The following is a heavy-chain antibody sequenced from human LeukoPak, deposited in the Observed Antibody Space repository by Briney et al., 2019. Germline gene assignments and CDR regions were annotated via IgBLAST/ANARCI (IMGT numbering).Heavy chain of an antibody. CDR2: IYHTGST. D-gene: IGHD2-21*02. V-gene: IGHV4-31*03. J-gene: IGHJ4*02. CDR1: GGSITSGGYF. Sequence: SQTLSLTCTVSGGSITSGGYFWTWLRQHPGKGLEWIGYIYHTGSTYYIPSLKSRLTISMDTSKNHFSLKLSSVTAADTAVYYCARDSVTAAGLDSWGQGTLVTVSS. CDR3: ARDSVTAAGLDS.